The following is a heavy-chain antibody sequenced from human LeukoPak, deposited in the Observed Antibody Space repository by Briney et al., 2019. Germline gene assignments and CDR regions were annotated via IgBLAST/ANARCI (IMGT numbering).Heavy chain of an antibody. J-gene: IGHJ3*02. CDR1: GGTFSSYA. Sequence: SVKVSCKASGGTFSSYAISWVRQAPGQGLEWMGGIIPIFGTANYAQKFQGRVTITADESTSTAYMELSSLRSEDTAVYYCASLNFTMVWGVMFAFDIWGQGTMVTVSS. CDR3: ASLNFTMVWGVMFAFDI. CDR2: IIPIFGTA. V-gene: IGHV1-69*01. D-gene: IGHD3-10*01.